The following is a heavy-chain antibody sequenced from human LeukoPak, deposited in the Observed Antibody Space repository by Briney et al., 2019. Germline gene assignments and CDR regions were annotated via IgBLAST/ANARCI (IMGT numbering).Heavy chain of an antibody. CDR1: GYSISSGYY. V-gene: IGHV4-38-2*02. D-gene: IGHD5-24*01. J-gene: IGHJ4*02. Sequence: SETLSLTCTVSGYSISSGYYWGWIRQPPGKGLEWIGSIYHSGITYYNPSLKRRVTVSVDTSKNQFSLKLNSVTAADTAVYYCASVGGWLHDYWGQGTLVTVSS. CDR2: IYHSGIT. CDR3: ASVGGWLHDY.